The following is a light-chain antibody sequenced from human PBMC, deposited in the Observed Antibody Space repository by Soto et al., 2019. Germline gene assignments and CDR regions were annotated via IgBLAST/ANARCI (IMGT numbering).Light chain of an antibody. CDR2: EVS. CDR1: SSDVGYYNY. V-gene: IGLV2-8*01. CDR3: TSWAAICVHYF. Sequence: QSVLTQPPSASGSPGQSVTISCTGTSSDVGYYNYVSWYQQYPGKAPKLLIYEVSKRPSGVPDRFSGSKSGNTASLTVSGLQAAVVSVFHCTSWAAICVHYFFG. J-gene: IGLJ1*01.